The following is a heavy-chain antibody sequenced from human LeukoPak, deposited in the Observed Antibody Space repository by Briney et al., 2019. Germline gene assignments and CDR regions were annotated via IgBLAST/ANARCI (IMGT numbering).Heavy chain of an antibody. J-gene: IGHJ4*02. CDR2: ISSNGGST. Sequence: GGSLRLSCAASGFTFSSYAMHWVRQAPGKGLEYVSAISSNGGSTYYANSVKGRFTISRDNSKNTLYLQMGSLRAEDTAVYYCAREGLLWFGEFLYYFDYWGQGTLVTVSS. CDR3: AREGLLWFGEFLYYFDY. V-gene: IGHV3-64*01. D-gene: IGHD3-10*01. CDR1: GFTFSSYA.